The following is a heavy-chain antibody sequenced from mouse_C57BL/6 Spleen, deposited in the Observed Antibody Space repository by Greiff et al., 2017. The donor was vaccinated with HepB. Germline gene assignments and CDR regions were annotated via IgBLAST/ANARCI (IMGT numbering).Heavy chain of an antibody. CDR2: IDPETGGT. Sequence: VQLQQSGAELVRPGASVTLSCKASGYTFTDYEMHWVKQTPVHGLEWIGAIDPETGGTAYNQKFKGKAILTADKSSSTAYMELRSLTSEDSAVYYCTRRGYYYYGSSQGYFDGWGTGTTVTVSS. J-gene: IGHJ1*03. D-gene: IGHD1-1*01. CDR3: TRRGYYYYGSSQGYFDG. CDR1: GYTFTDYE. V-gene: IGHV1-15*01.